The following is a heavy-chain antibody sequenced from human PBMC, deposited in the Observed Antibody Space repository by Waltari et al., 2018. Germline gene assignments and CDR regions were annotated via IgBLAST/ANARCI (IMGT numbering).Heavy chain of an antibody. Sequence: QVHLVESGGGLVKPGGYLRLSCAAAGFTFSDYYLSWIRQAPGKGLEWVSYISSSRSYSNYADYLKGRFTISRDNARNSLYLEMNSLRAEDTAVYYCARMTTVARYYAYAMDVWGQGTTVTVSS. D-gene: IGHD4-17*01. CDR2: ISSSRSYS. CDR3: ARMTTVARYYAYAMDV. CDR1: GFTFSDYY. V-gene: IGHV3-11*06. J-gene: IGHJ6*02.